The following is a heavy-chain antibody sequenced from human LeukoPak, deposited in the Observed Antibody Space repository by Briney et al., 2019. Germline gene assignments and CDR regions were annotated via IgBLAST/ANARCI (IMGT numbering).Heavy chain of an antibody. V-gene: IGHV3-21*06. D-gene: IGHD2-8*01. CDR2: DDKTGADK. Sequence: GGSLRLACAASGFTLSSFGMNWVRQSPGKGLEWVASDDKTGADKNYEDSVRGRFTISRDNAKNSLFLQMNSLRVEDTAVYYRARRVPLTKGYYYYYMDVWGKGTAVIVSS. CDR1: GFTLSSFG. J-gene: IGHJ6*03. CDR3: ARRVPLTKGYYYYYMDV.